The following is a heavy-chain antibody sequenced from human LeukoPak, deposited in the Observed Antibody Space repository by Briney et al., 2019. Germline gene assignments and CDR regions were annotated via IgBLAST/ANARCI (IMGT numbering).Heavy chain of an antibody. J-gene: IGHJ6*03. D-gene: IGHD3-16*01. CDR1: GFTFSSYG. V-gene: IGHV3-30*02. Sequence: PGGSLRLSCAASGFTFSSYGMHWVRQAPGKGLEWVAFIRYDGSNKYYADSVKGRFTISRDNSKNTLYLQMNSLRAEDTAVYYCAKDLEELVLFYYYYYMDVWGKGTTVTISS. CDR3: AKDLEELVLFYYYYYMDV. CDR2: IRYDGSNK.